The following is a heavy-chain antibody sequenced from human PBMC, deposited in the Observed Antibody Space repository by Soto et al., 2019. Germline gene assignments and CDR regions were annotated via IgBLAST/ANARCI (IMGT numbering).Heavy chain of an antibody. CDR1: GFTFSSYC. CDR3: AKGLGAPLYYYHYMDV. CDR2: ISYDGSNK. V-gene: IGHV3-30*18. J-gene: IGHJ6*03. Sequence: SLRLSCAASGFTFSSYCMHWVRQAPGKGLEWVAVISYDGSNKYYADSVKGRFTISRDNSKNTLYLQMNSLRAEDTAVYYCAKGLGAPLYYYHYMDVWGKGTTVTVSS. D-gene: IGHD3-16*01.